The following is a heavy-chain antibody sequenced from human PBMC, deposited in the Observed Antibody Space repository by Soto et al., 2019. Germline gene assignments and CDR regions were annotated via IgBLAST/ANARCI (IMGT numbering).Heavy chain of an antibody. J-gene: IGHJ5*02. CDR2: INHSGST. Sequence: SETLSLTCTVSGGSISSYYWSWIRQPPGKGLEWIGEINHSGSTNYNPSLKSRVTISVDTSKNQFSLKLSSVTAADTAVYYCARGLMSYGSGSNWFDPWGQGTLVTVS. CDR1: GGSISSYY. V-gene: IGHV4-34*01. CDR3: ARGLMSYGSGSNWFDP. D-gene: IGHD3-10*01.